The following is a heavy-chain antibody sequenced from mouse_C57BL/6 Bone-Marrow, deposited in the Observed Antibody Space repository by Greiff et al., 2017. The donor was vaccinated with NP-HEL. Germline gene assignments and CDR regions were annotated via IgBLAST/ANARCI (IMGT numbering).Heavy chain of an antibody. J-gene: IGHJ3*01. CDR2: ISYDGSN. V-gene: IGHV3-6*01. CDR1: GYSITSGYY. CDR3: ARDDYYGSSPWFAY. Sequence: DVQLQESGPGLVKPSQSLSLTCSVTGYSITSGYYWNWIRQFPGNKLEWMGYISYDGSNNYNPSLKNRISITRDTSKNQFFLKLNSMTTEDTATYYCARDDYYGSSPWFAYWGQGTLVTVSA. D-gene: IGHD1-1*01.